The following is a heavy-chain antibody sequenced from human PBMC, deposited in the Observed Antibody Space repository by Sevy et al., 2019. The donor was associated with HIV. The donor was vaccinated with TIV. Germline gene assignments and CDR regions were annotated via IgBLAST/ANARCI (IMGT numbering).Heavy chain of an antibody. V-gene: IGHV4-39*01. Sequence: SETLSLTCTVSGGSISSSSYYWGWIRQPPGKGLEWIGSIYYSGSTYYNPSLKSRVTISVDTSKNQFSLKLGPVTAADTAGYYCASVRYYYDSSYYYYYGMDVWGQGTTVTVSS. CDR3: ASVRYYYDSSYYYYYGMDV. J-gene: IGHJ6*02. CDR1: GGSISSSSYY. D-gene: IGHD3-22*01. CDR2: IYYSGST.